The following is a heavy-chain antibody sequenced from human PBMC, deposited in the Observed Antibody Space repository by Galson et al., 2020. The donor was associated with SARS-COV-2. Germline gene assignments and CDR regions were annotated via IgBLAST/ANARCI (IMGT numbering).Heavy chain of an antibody. V-gene: IGHV3-30-3*01. D-gene: IGHD1-1*01. CDR3: ARAYNGGYYYGMDV. CDR1: GFTFSSYA. CDR2: ISYDGSNK. Sequence: SCAASGFTFSSYAMHWVRQAPGKGLEWVAVISYDGSNKYYADSVKGRFTISRDNSKNTLYLQMNSLRAEDTAVYYCARAYNGGYYYGMDVWGQGTTVTVSS. J-gene: IGHJ6*02.